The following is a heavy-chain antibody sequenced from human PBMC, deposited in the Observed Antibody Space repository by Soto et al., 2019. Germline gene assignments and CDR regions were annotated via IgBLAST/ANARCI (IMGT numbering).Heavy chain of an antibody. CDR3: ARAHYDFWSGTKNYYGMEV. CDR1: VGSFSGYY. CDR2: INHSGST. J-gene: IGHJ6*01. V-gene: IGHV4-34*01. Sequence: PSETLSLTCAFYVGSFSGYYWSWIRHPPGKWLEWIGEINHSGSTNYNPSLKSRVTISVDTSKNQFSLKLSSVTAADTAVYYCARAHYDFWSGTKNYYGMEVWGQGTTVSVSS. D-gene: IGHD3-3*01.